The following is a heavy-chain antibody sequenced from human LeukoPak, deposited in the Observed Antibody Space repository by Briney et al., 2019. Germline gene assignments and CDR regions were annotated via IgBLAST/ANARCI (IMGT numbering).Heavy chain of an antibody. CDR3: ARDHYYDSSGCFDY. J-gene: IGHJ4*02. Sequence: ASVKVSCKASGYTFTSYGISLVRQAPGQGLEWMGWISAYNGNTNYAQKLQGRVTMTTDTSTSTAYMELRSLRSDDTAVYYCARDHYYDSSGCFDYWGQGTLVTVSS. CDR2: ISAYNGNT. CDR1: GYTFTSYG. D-gene: IGHD3-22*01. V-gene: IGHV1-18*01.